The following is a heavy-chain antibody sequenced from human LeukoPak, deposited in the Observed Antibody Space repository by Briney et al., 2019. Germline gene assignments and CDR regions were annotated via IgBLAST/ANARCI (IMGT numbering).Heavy chain of an antibody. CDR3: ARGQYSSGWYDDAFDI. J-gene: IGHJ3*02. D-gene: IGHD6-19*01. CDR1: GFTFSSYA. CDR2: ISYDGSNK. V-gene: IGHV3-30*03. Sequence: GGSLRLSCAASGFTFSSYAMHWVRQAPGKGLEGVALISYDGSNKYYADSVKGRFTIYRDNSKNTVYLQMNSLRAEDTAVYYCARGQYSSGWYDDAFDIWGQGTMVTVSS.